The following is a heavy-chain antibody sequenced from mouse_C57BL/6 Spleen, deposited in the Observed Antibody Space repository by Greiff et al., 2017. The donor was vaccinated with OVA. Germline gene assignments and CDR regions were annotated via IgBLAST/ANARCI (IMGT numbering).Heavy chain of an antibody. J-gene: IGHJ4*01. V-gene: IGHV2-5*01. CDR3: AKNLELPLYYAMDY. D-gene: IGHD2-1*01. CDR2: IWRGGST. Sequence: QVTLKESGPGLVQPSQSLSITCTVSGFSLTSYGVHWVRQSPGKGLEWLGVIWRGGSTDYNAAFMSRLSITKDNSKSQVFFKMNSLQADDTAIYYCAKNLELPLYYAMDYWGQGTSGTVSS. CDR1: GFSLTSYG.